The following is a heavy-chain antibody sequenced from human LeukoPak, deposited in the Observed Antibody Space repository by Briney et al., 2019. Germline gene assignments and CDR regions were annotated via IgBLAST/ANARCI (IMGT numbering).Heavy chain of an antibody. CDR2: MNQDGSHI. Sequence: GGSLRLSCAASGFTFSSYAMSWVRQAPGKGLEWLANMNQDGSHIYYVDSVKGRFTISRDNAKNSLYLQLDSLRAEDTAVYYCARDLVTTIVAPYDFWGQGTLVTVSS. D-gene: IGHD3-22*01. V-gene: IGHV3-7*01. J-gene: IGHJ4*02. CDR3: ARDLVTTIVAPYDF. CDR1: GFTFSSYA.